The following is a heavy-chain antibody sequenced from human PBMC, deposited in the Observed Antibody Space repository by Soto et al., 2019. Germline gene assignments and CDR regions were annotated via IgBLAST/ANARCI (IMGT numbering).Heavy chain of an antibody. CDR3: AKGAEGYVVSSLDY. Sequence: GGSLRLSCAASGFTFSSYAMTWVRQAPGKGLERVSAITSTGSSTYYADSVKGQFNISRDNSKNTLYLQINSLTAEDTSVYYCAKGAEGYVVSSLDYWGQGTLVTVSS. J-gene: IGHJ4*02. V-gene: IGHV3-23*01. D-gene: IGHD5-12*01. CDR1: GFTFSSYA. CDR2: ITSTGSST.